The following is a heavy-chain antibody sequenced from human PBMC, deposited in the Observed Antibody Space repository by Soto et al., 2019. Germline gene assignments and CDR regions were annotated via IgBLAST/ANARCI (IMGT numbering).Heavy chain of an antibody. CDR2: IWYDGSNK. D-gene: IGHD4-17*01. CDR1: GFTFSSYG. Sequence: QVQLVESGGGVVQPGRSLRLSCAASGFTFSSYGMHWVRQAPGKGLEWVAVIWYDGSNKYYADSVKGRFTISRDNSKNTMYLQMNSLRAEDTAVYYCARYDDYGGNFPPYWGQGTLVTVSS. CDR3: ARYDDYGGNFPPY. V-gene: IGHV3-33*01. J-gene: IGHJ4*02.